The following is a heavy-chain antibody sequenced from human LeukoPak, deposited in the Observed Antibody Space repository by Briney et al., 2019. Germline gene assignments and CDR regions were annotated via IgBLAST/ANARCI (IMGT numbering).Heavy chain of an antibody. Sequence: GESLKISCEGSGYSFSSYWIGWVRQMPGKGLEWMGIIYPGDSDTRYSPSFQGQVTISADKSISTAYLQWSSLKASDTAMYYCARLNYDILTGYLPGYFDYWGQGTLVTVSS. CDR2: IYPGDSDT. V-gene: IGHV5-51*01. CDR1: GYSFSSYW. CDR3: ARLNYDILTGYLPGYFDY. J-gene: IGHJ4*02. D-gene: IGHD3-9*01.